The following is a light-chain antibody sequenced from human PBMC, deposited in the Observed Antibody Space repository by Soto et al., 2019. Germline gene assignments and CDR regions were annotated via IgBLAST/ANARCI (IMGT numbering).Light chain of an antibody. CDR3: CSLTTSHTYV. CDR2: HVT. Sequence: QSALTQPAAVSGSPGQSITISCTGTSSDVGTYNLVSWYQQYPGKAPKLMIYHVTYRPSGVSNRYSGSKSGNSASLTISGLQADDEADYYCCSLTTSHTYVFGSGTKVTVL. CDR1: SSDVGTYNL. V-gene: IGLV2-14*02. J-gene: IGLJ1*01.